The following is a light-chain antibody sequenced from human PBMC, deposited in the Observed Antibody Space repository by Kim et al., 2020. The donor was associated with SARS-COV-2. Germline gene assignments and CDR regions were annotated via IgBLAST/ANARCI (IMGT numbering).Light chain of an antibody. J-gene: IGKJ1*01. CDR2: NAV. Sequence: DERATLSCKSSHIIHTNYLAWYPQKAGQAPRLLIYNAVKRATGIPDRFSGSGSGTDFTLTIARLDPEDFAVYFCQQYGNSPGTGKFGQGTKVDIK. CDR3: QQYGNSPGTGK. V-gene: IGKV3-20*01. CDR1: HIIHTNY.